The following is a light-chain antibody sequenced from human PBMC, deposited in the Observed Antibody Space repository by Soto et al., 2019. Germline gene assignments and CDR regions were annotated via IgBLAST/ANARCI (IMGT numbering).Light chain of an antibody. Sequence: ESMLTQSPGTLSWSPGERATLSCSASQSVSTRYLAWYQQKPGQAPRLLIYGASIRATGIPDRFSGSGAWTDFTLTISSLEPEDFAVYYCHQFGSSPPAFTFGQGTKLEI. CDR3: HQFGSSPPAFT. J-gene: IGKJ2*01. CDR1: QSVSTRY. CDR2: GAS. V-gene: IGKV3-20*01.